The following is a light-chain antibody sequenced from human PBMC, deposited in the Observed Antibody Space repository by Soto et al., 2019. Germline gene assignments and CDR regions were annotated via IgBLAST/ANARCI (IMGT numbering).Light chain of an antibody. CDR2: DAS. CDR3: QQYNSLWT. Sequence: DIQMTQSPSTLSASVGDRVTITCRASQSISSWLAWYQQKPGKAPKLLIYDASSLESGVPSRFSGSGSGTEFTLPISSLQPDDFATYYCQQYNSLWTFGQGTKVESK. V-gene: IGKV1-5*01. CDR1: QSISSW. J-gene: IGKJ1*01.